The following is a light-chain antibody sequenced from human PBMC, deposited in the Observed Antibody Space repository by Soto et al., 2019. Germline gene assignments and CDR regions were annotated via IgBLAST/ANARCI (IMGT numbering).Light chain of an antibody. CDR1: QSLVHSDGKTY. J-gene: IGKJ4*01. V-gene: IGKV2-24*01. Sequence: DIVLTQTPLSSPVTLGQPASISCRSSQSLVHSDGKTYLSWVQQRPSQPPRLLIYKVSNRFSGVQDRFTGSGAGTDFTLKISRVAAEDVGTYYCMQQKQFPFTFGGGTKVEIK. CDR2: KVS. CDR3: MQQKQFPFT.